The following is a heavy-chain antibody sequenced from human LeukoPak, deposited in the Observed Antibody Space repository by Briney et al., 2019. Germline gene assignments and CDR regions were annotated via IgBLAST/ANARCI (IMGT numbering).Heavy chain of an antibody. CDR1: GGSISSYY. J-gene: IGHJ4*02. CDR3: ARGGPPTVTRFDY. V-gene: IGHV4-59*01. D-gene: IGHD4-17*01. CDR2: IYYSGST. Sequence: SETLSLTCTVSGGSISSYYWSWIRQPPGKGLEWIGYIYYSGSTNYNPSLKSRVTISVDTSKNQFSLKLTSVTAADTAVYYCARGGPPTVTRFDYGGQGPLVTVSS.